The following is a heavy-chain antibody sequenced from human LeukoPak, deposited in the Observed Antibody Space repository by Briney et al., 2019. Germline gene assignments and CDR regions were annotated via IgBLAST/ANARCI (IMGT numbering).Heavy chain of an antibody. CDR2: IQSDGSDK. V-gene: IGHV3-30*02. CDR1: GFIFSTYG. D-gene: IGHD6-13*01. CDR3: AKGWSWYMDV. J-gene: IGHJ6*03. Sequence: GGSLRLSCAASGFIFSTYGMHWVRQAPGKGLEWVAFIQSDGSDKYYADSVKGRFTISRDNSKNTLYLQMNSLRAEDTAVYYCAKGWSWYMDVWGKGTTVTASS.